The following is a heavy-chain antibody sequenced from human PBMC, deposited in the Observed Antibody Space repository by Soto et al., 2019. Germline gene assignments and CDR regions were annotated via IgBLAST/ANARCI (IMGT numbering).Heavy chain of an antibody. CDR1: EFTFSSYP. CDR2: ITGSGGFT. Sequence: GGSLRLSCAASEFTFSSYPMSWVRQAPGKGLEWVSAITGSGGFTNYADSVKGRFTISRDNSKNTLFLQMNSLRAEDTAVYYCAKARDTVTAYDAYDMWGQGTMVTVSS. D-gene: IGHD2-21*02. V-gene: IGHV3-23*01. CDR3: AKARDTVTAYDAYDM. J-gene: IGHJ3*02.